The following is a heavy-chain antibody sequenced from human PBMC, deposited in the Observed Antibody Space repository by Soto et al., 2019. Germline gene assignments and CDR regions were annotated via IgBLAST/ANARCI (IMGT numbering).Heavy chain of an antibody. CDR1: GFTFSSHG. CDR3: ARTEEAGGVYGMDV. D-gene: IGHD3-16*01. Sequence: QVQLVESGGGVVQPGRSLRLSCAASGFTFSSHGMHWVRQAPGKGLEWVAVIWYDGSNEYYADSVKGRFTISRDNSKNALYLQMNSLRAEDTAVYYCARTEEAGGVYGMDVWGQGTTVTVSS. J-gene: IGHJ6*02. V-gene: IGHV3-33*01. CDR2: IWYDGSNE.